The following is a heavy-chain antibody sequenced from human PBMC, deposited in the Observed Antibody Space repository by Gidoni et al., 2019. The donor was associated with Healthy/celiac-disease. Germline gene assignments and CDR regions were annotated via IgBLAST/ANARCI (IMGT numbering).Heavy chain of an antibody. D-gene: IGHD4-4*01. Sequence: EVKLVESGGGLVKPGGSLRPPCAASGVPFSSYSMNWVRQAPGKGLEWVSSISSSSSYIYYADSVKGRFTISRDNAKNSLYLQMNSLRAEDTAVYYCARYSNYDYYGMDVWGQGTTVTVSS. CDR1: GVPFSSYS. CDR2: ISSSSSYI. V-gene: IGHV3-21*01. J-gene: IGHJ6*02. CDR3: ARYSNYDYYGMDV.